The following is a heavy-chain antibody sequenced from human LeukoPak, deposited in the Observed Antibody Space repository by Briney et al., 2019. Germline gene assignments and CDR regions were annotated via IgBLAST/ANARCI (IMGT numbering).Heavy chain of an antibody. Sequence: PSETLSLTCAVYGGPFSGYYWSWIRQPPGKGLEWIGEINHSGSTNYNPSLKSRVTTSVDTSKNQFSLKLTSVTAADTAVYFCARPLTGTSFDYWGQGTLVTVSS. D-gene: IGHD7-27*01. CDR2: INHSGST. V-gene: IGHV4-34*01. J-gene: IGHJ4*02. CDR1: GGPFSGYY. CDR3: ARPLTGTSFDY.